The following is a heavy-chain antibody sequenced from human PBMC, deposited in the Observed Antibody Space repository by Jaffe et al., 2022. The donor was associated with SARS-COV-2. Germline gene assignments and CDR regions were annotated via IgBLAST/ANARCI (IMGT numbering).Heavy chain of an antibody. V-gene: IGHV3-23*04. J-gene: IGHJ6*03. CDR2: VDGSGIST. Sequence: EVQLVESGGGLVQPGGSLRLSCVASGFTLSSNAMTWVRQAPGKGPEWVSTVDGSGISTYYADSVKGRFTISRDNSKNTLYLQMDSLRAEDTAVYYCARDGGSASNNYYYYMDVWGKGTTVTVSS. CDR1: GFTLSSNA. CDR3: ARDGGSASNNYYYYMDV. D-gene: IGHD3-3*01.